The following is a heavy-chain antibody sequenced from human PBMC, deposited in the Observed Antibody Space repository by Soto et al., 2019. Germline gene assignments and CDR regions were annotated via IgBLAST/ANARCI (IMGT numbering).Heavy chain of an antibody. CDR1: GFTFDDSA. CDR3: ATGLSEGYFDY. CDR2: IGSNSGDI. Sequence: EVQLVESGGGLVQPGRSLRLSCAASGFTFDDSAMHWVRQPPGKGLEWVSGIGSNSGDIGYADSVKGRFTISRDNAKNSLYLQMNSLRAEDTALYYCATGLSEGYFDYWGQGTLVTVSS. V-gene: IGHV3-9*01. J-gene: IGHJ4*02.